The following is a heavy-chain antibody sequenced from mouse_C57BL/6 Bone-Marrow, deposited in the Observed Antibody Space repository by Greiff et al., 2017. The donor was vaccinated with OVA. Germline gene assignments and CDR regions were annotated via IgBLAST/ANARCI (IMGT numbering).Heavy chain of an antibody. CDR1: GYTFTSYG. Sequence: QVQLKQSGAELARPGASVKLSCKASGYTFTSYGISWVKQRTGQGLEWIGEIYPRSGNTYYNEKFKGKATLTADKSSSTAYMELRSLTSEDSAVYFCAREYYYGSSLDYWGQGTTLTVSS. D-gene: IGHD1-1*01. V-gene: IGHV1-81*01. CDR3: AREYYYGSSLDY. J-gene: IGHJ2*01. CDR2: IYPRSGNT.